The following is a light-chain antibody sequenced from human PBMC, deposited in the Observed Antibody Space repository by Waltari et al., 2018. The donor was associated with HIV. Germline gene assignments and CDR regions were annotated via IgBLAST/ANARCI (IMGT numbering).Light chain of an antibody. CDR1: SSDVGGHNY. V-gene: IGLV2-14*01. CDR2: EVS. Sequence: QSALTQPASVSGSPGQSITISCTGTSSDVGGHNYVSWYQQHPGKAPKLMIYEVSNRPSGVSNRFSGSKSGNTASLTISGLQAEDEADYYCSSYISSSTLLFGGGTKLTVL. CDR3: SSYISSSTLL. J-gene: IGLJ2*01.